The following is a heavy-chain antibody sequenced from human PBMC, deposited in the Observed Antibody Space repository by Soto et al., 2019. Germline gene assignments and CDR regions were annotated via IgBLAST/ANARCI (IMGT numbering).Heavy chain of an antibody. V-gene: IGHV4-59*01. D-gene: IGHD6-13*01. J-gene: IGHJ4*02. CDR3: ARDSGSSWYWDFDY. Sequence: PSETLSLTCTVSGGSISSYYWSWIRQPPGKGLEWIGYIYYSGSTNYNPSLKSRVTISVDTSKNQFSLKLSSVTAADTAVYYCARDSGSSWYWDFDYWGQGTLVTVSS. CDR1: GGSISSYY. CDR2: IYYSGST.